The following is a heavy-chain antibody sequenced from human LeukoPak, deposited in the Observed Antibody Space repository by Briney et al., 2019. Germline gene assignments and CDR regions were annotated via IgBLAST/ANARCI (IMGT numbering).Heavy chain of an antibody. D-gene: IGHD1-26*01. V-gene: IGHV1-69*04. CDR1: GGISSIDA. J-gene: IGHJ3*02. CDR3: AIDRDGSLTPSAFDI. Sequence: SVKVSCKAPGGISSIDAISWVRQAPGQGLEWMGRIIPILGISHYAQIFQGRVTITADKSTNTAYMELSSLRSEDTAVYYCAIDRDGSLTPSAFDIWGHGTMVTVSS. CDR2: IIPILGIS.